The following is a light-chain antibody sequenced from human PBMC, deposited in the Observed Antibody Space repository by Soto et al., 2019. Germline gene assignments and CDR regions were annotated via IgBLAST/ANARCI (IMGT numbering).Light chain of an antibody. CDR2: EVN. V-gene: IGLV2-23*02. CDR3: CSFTSSNTHV. J-gene: IGLJ1*01. CDR1: SSDFGNYNL. Sequence: QSALTQPASVSGSPGQSITISCTGTSSDFGNYNLVSWYQQHPGKVPKLILFEVNKRPSGVSGRFSGSKSGSTASLTISGLQAEDEADYYCCSFTSSNTHVFGAGKKVTV.